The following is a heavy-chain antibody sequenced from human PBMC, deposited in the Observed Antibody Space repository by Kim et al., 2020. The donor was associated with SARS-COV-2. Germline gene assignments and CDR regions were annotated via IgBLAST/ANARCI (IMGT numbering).Heavy chain of an antibody. J-gene: IGHJ6*03. CDR2: INTNTGNP. V-gene: IGHV7-4-1*02. Sequence: ASVKVSCKASGYTFTSYALNWVRQAPGQGLEWMGWINTNTGNPTYAQGFTGRFVFSLDTSVSTAYLQISSLKAEDTAVYYCARDFDSSGRIIASYYYYYVDVWGKGTTVTVSS. CDR1: GYTFTSYA. CDR3: ARDFDSSGRIIASYYYYYVDV. D-gene: IGHD3-22*01.